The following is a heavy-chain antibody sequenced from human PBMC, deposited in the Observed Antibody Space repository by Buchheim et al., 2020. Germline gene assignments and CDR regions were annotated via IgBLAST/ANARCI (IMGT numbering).Heavy chain of an antibody. Sequence: QVQLQESGPGLVKPSETLSLTCGVSGGSINNYYWSWIRQPPGKGPEWIGYISYSGNTNYNPSLKSRVTISVDTSKNQFSLQLNSVTAADTAVYYCARQGGYYYGSGKYWAYWGQGTL. CDR3: ARQGGYYYGSGKYWAY. D-gene: IGHD3-10*01. CDR2: ISYSGNT. V-gene: IGHV4-59*08. J-gene: IGHJ4*02. CDR1: GGSINNYY.